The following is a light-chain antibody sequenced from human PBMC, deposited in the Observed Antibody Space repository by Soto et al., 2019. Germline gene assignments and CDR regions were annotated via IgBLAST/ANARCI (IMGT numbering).Light chain of an antibody. CDR1: QAVGKW. CDR3: QQANSFPIT. V-gene: IGKV1-12*01. CDR2: GAS. Sequence: DIHMTQSTRAVAASVGWRGTITCRASQAVGKWLAWYQQKPGKAPKLLIHGASTLESGVPPRYSGSGSGTDFTLTISSLQPEDFATYYCQQANSFPITFGQGTRLANK. J-gene: IGKJ5*01.